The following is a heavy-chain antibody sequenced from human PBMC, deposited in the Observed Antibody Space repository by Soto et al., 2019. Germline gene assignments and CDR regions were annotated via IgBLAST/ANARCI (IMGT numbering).Heavy chain of an antibody. Sequence: QLQLQESGPGVVKPSETLSLTCTVSGDSISSNIYSWGWIRQPPGKGLEWIGSLYYSGNTYYKPSFNSRVTMSVGRFRPQFSLKLSSVAAADTADYYCVRQVVKGGVYPYYAGMVVCCQSPTFTVAS. J-gene: IGHJ6*02. D-gene: IGHD1-26*01. V-gene: IGHV4-39*01. CDR2: LYYSGNT. CDR3: VRQVVKGGVYPYYAGMVV. CDR1: GDSISSNIYS.